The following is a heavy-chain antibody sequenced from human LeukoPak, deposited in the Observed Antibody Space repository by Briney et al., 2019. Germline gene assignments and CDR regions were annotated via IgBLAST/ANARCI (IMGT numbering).Heavy chain of an antibody. V-gene: IGHV1-18*01. CDR2: ISAHNGNT. Sequence: ASVKVSCKASGYTFTSYGISWVRQAPGQGLEWMGWISAHNGNTNYAQKLQGRVTMTTDTSTSTAYMELRSLRSDDTAVYYCAREDYYDSSGYQGSPDYWGQGTLVTVSS. D-gene: IGHD3-22*01. J-gene: IGHJ4*02. CDR3: AREDYYDSSGYQGSPDY. CDR1: GYTFTSYG.